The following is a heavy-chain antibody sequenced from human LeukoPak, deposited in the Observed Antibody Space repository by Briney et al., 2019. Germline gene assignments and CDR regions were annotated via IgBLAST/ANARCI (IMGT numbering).Heavy chain of an antibody. CDR3: ARVHPGSGSQYLDY. Sequence: PGGSLRLSCAASGFTFATYEINWVRQAPGKGLEWVSYISGSGTGIYSADSVKGRFSISRDNAKNSVYLQMNSPRAEDTAVYYCARVHPGSGSQYLDYWGQGTLVTVSS. V-gene: IGHV3-48*03. J-gene: IGHJ4*02. CDR1: GFTFATYE. CDR2: ISGSGTGI. D-gene: IGHD3-10*01.